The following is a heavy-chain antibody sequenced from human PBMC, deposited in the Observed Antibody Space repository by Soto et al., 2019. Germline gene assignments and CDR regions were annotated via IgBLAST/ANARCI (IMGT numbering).Heavy chain of an antibody. CDR3: ARSNFWSGSYYFDY. V-gene: IGHV3-48*02. Sequence: GGSLRLSCAASGFTFSSYSMNWVRQAPGKGLEWVSYISSSSTIYYADSVKGRFTVSRDNAKNSLYLQMNSLRDEDTAVYYCARSNFWSGSYYFDYWGQGTLVTVSS. CDR1: GFTFSSYS. J-gene: IGHJ4*02. CDR2: ISSSSTI. D-gene: IGHD3-3*01.